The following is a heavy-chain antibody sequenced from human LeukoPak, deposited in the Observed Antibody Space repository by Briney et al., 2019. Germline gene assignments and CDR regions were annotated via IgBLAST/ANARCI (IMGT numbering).Heavy chain of an antibody. J-gene: IGHJ4*02. CDR1: GFTFSSND. V-gene: IGHV3-48*02. Sequence: GGSLRLSCAGSGFTFSSNDMSWVRQPPGKGLEWVSYISITSKTIKYADSVKGRFTISRDNAKNSLYLQMNSLRDEDTAVYYCARLVGSRSCSGGTCYSDYWGQGTLVTVSP. CDR3: ARLVGSRSCSGGTCYSDY. D-gene: IGHD2-15*01. CDR2: ISITSKTI.